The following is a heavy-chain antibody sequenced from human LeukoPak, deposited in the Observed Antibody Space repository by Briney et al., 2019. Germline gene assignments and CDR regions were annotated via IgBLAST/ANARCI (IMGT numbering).Heavy chain of an antibody. V-gene: IGHV1-8*01. Sequence: ASVKVSCKASGYTFTSYDINWVRQATGQGLEWMGWMNPNSGNTGYAQKFQGRVTMTRNTSISTAYMELSSLRSEDTAVYYCARAVRVRGLYYYYYMDVWGKGTTVTISS. CDR1: GYTFTSYD. CDR3: ARAVRVRGLYYYYYMDV. CDR2: MNPNSGNT. J-gene: IGHJ6*03. D-gene: IGHD3-10*01.